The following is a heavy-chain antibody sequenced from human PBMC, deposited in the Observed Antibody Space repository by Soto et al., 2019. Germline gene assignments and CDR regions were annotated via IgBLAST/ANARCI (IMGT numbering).Heavy chain of an antibody. D-gene: IGHD3-9*01. CDR1: GFTFSSYG. CDR2: ISYDGSNK. J-gene: IGHJ4*02. CDR3: AKDLGPAYYDILTGPVD. V-gene: IGHV3-30*18. Sequence: GGSLRLSCAASGFTFSSYGMHWVRQAPGKGLEWVAVISYDGSNKYYADSVKGRFTISRDNSKNTLYLQMNSLRAEDTAVYYCAKDLGPAYYDILTGPVDWGQGTLVTVSS.